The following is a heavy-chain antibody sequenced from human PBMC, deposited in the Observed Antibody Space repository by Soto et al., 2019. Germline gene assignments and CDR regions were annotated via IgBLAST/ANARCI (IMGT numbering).Heavy chain of an antibody. J-gene: IGHJ4*02. V-gene: IGHV3-53*02. CDR1: GFTVSNNY. Sequence: EVQLVETGGGLIQPGGSLRLSCAASGFTVSNNYMSWVRQAPGKGLEWVSLIYSGGSTYYADSVKGRFTISRDDSKNTLYLQMNSLRAEDTAVYYCATYSSLDYWGQGTLVTVSS. CDR2: IYSGGST. D-gene: IGHD6-13*01. CDR3: ATYSSLDY.